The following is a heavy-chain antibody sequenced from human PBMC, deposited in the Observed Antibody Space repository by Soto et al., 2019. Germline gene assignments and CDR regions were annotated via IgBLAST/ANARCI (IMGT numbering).Heavy chain of an antibody. CDR1: GFTFSSYG. V-gene: IGHV3-30*18. CDR2: ISYDGSNK. Sequence: QVQLVESGGGVVQPGRSLRLSCAASGFTFSSYGMHWVRQAPGKGLEWVAVISYDGSNKYYADSVKGRFTISRDNSKNTLYLQMSSLRAEDTAVYYCVKDGSSGWPYYYGLDVWGQGTMVTVSS. D-gene: IGHD6-19*01. CDR3: VKDGSSGWPYYYGLDV. J-gene: IGHJ6*02.